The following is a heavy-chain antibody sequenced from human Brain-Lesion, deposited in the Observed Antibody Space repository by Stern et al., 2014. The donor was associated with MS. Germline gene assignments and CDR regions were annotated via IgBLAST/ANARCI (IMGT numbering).Heavy chain of an antibody. CDR1: GFTFSSFD. D-gene: IGHD3-10*02. Sequence: VQLLQSGGGVVQPGRSLRLSCAASGFTFSSFDMPWVRQAPGKGLEWVAVISYDGSNKYYADSVKGRFTISRDNSKNTLYLQMNSLRAEDTAVYYCAKDSKMLALDYWGQGTLVTVSS. CDR2: ISYDGSNK. V-gene: IGHV3-30*18. CDR3: AKDSKMLALDY. J-gene: IGHJ4*02.